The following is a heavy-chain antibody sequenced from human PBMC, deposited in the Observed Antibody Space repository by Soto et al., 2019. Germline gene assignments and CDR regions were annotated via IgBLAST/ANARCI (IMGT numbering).Heavy chain of an antibody. V-gene: IGHV1-2*04. J-gene: IGHJ4*02. CDR3: ARGARYSGYD. CDR2: INPNSGGT. D-gene: IGHD5-12*01. CDR1: GYTFTDFY. Sequence: QVQLVQSGAEVKKPGASVKVSCKASGYTFTDFYIHWVRQAPGQGLEWMGWINPNSGGTNDAQKFQGWVTLTRATSTSTAYMELSRLTSDDTAVYYCARGARYSGYDWGQGTQVSVSS.